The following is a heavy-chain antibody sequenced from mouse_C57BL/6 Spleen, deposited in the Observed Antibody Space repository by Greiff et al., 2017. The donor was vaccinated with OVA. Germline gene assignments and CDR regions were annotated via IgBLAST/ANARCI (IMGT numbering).Heavy chain of an antibody. CDR1: GYTFTDYE. V-gene: IGHV1-15*01. Sequence: VQLQESGAELVRPGASVTLSCKASGYTFTDYEMHWVKQTPVHGLEWIGAIDPETGGTAYNQKFKGKAILTADKSSSTAYMELRSLTSEDSAVYYCTRDDYDGRTWFAYWGQGTLVTVSA. D-gene: IGHD2-4*01. J-gene: IGHJ3*01. CDR2: IDPETGGT. CDR3: TRDDYDGRTWFAY.